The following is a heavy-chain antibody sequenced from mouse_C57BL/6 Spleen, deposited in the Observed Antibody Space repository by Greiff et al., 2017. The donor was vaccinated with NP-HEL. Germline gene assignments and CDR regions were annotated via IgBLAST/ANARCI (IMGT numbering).Heavy chain of an antibody. D-gene: IGHD1-1*01. CDR1: GYAFTNYL. CDR3: ARSYYGSSYDFDY. V-gene: IGHV1-54*01. J-gene: IGHJ2*01. CDR2: INPGSGGT. Sequence: VQLKQSGAELVRPGTSVKVSCKASGYAFTNYLIEWVKQRPGQGLEWIGVINPGSGGTNYNEKFKGKATLTADKSSSTAYMQLSSLTSEDSAVYFCARSYYGSSYDFDYWGQGTTLTVSS.